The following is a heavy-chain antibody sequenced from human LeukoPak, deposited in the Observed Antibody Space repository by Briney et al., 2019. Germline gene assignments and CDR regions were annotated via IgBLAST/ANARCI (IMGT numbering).Heavy chain of an antibody. J-gene: IGHJ5*02. Sequence: GASVKVSCKASGYTFTSYAMHWVRQAPGQRLEWMGWINAGNGNTKYSQKFQGRVTITRDTSASTAYMELSSLRSEDTAVYYCARDRAVVPAAYLRFDPWGQGTLVTVSS. CDR3: ARDRAVVPAAYLRFDP. D-gene: IGHD2-2*01. CDR1: GYTFTSYA. CDR2: INAGNGNT. V-gene: IGHV1-3*01.